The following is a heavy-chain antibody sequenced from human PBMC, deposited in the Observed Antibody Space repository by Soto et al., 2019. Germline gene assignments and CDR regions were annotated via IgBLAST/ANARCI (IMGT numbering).Heavy chain of an antibody. CDR2: IYYSGST. CDR3: AREGAGYCSGGSCYVFDY. D-gene: IGHD2-15*01. J-gene: IGHJ4*02. V-gene: IGHV4-59*01. CDR1: VGSISSYY. Sequence: SETLSLTCTVSVGSISSYYWSWIRQPPGKGLEWIGYIYYSGSTNYNPSLKSRVTISVDTSKNQFSLKLSSVTAADTAVYYCAREGAGYCSGGSCYVFDYWGQGTLVTVSS.